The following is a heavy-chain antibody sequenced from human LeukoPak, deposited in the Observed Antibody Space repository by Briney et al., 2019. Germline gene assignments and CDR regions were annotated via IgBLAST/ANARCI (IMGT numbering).Heavy chain of an antibody. Sequence: PSETLSLTCAVYGGSFSGYHWSWIRQPPGKGLEWIGEINHSGSTNYNPSLKSRVTISVDTSKNQFSLKLSSVTAADTAVYYCACNPAYCSSTSCYQSAFDIWGQGTMVTVSS. CDR2: INHSGST. CDR1: GGSFSGYH. CDR3: ACNPAYCSSTSCYQSAFDI. D-gene: IGHD2-2*01. J-gene: IGHJ3*02. V-gene: IGHV4-34*01.